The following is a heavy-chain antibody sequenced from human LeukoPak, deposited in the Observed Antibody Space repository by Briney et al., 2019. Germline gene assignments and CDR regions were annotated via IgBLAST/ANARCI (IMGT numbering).Heavy chain of an antibody. Sequence: ASVTVSCKASGYTFTGYYMHWVRQAPGQGLEWMGWINPNSGGTNYSQKFQGWVTMTRDTSISTAYMELSRLRSDDTAVYYCARGPYGDYNWFDPWGQGTLVTVSS. J-gene: IGHJ5*02. V-gene: IGHV1-2*04. CDR3: ARGPYGDYNWFDP. CDR1: GYTFTGYY. CDR2: INPNSGGT. D-gene: IGHD4-17*01.